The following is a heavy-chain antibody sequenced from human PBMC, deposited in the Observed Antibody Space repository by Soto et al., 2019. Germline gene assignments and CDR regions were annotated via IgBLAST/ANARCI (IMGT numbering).Heavy chain of an antibody. J-gene: IGHJ4*02. CDR2: IKSENDGGII. D-gene: IGHD3-16*01. Sequence: AGGSLRVCWGASGCTFKTAWMSWVRQSLGKGLEWVGRIKSENDGGIIDYAAPVKGRFIISRDDSKNTVYLEMNSLNTEDTAVYYCAADSPAWGAYAFDYWGQG. V-gene: IGHV3-15*01. CDR3: AADSPAWGAYAFDY. CDR1: GCTFKTAW.